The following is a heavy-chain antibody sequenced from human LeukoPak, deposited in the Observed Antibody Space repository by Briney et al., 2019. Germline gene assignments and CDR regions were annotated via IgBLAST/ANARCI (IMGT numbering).Heavy chain of an antibody. V-gene: IGHV3-9*03. CDR2: ISWDGGSI. D-gene: IGHD3-22*01. CDR3: AKGAGLYDSSGYSYFDY. J-gene: IGHJ4*02. CDR1: GFTFDDYA. Sequence: GGSLRLSCTAPGFTFDDYAMHWGRQAPGKGLEGVSGISWDGGSIVYADSVKGRFPISRDNAKNSLYLQMNSLRAEDMALYYCAKGAGLYDSSGYSYFDYWGQGTLVTVSS.